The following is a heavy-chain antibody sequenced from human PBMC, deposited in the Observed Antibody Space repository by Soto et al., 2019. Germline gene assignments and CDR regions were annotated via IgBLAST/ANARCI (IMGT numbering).Heavy chain of an antibody. Sequence: QVQLVQSGPELKKPGSSVRVSCKAPGDTFNSYGISWVRQAPGQGLEWMGGIVPMFGTTNLALKFEDRVTITADELTTTVYMEIRGLTSEDTAVYYCARDLADVHLWDAFDVWGHGTRVTVSS. D-gene: IGHD6-13*01. CDR2: IVPMFGTT. CDR3: ARDLADVHLWDAFDV. J-gene: IGHJ3*01. CDR1: GDTFNSYG. V-gene: IGHV1-69*01.